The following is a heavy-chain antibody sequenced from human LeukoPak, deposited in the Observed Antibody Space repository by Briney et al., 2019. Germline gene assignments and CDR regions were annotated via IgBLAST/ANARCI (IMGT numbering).Heavy chain of an antibody. CDR3: ARDDYGGTSYYFDY. J-gene: IGHJ4*02. CDR1: GGSISSSSYY. V-gene: IGHV4-39*07. CDR2: IYTSGST. D-gene: IGHD4-23*01. Sequence: SETLSLTCTVSGGSISSSSYYSGWIRQPPGKGLKWIGRIYTSGSTNYNPSLKSRVTISVDTSKNQFSLKLISVTAADTAVYYCARDDYGGTSYYFDYWGQGTLVTVSS.